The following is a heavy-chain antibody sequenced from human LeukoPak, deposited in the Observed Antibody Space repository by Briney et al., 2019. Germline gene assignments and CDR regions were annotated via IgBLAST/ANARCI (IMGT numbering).Heavy chain of an antibody. J-gene: IGHJ5*02. CDR3: ASEVAAAGYNWFDP. V-gene: IGHV1-2*02. D-gene: IGHD6-13*01. Sequence: ASVKVSCKASGYTFTGYYMHWVRQAPGQGLEWMGWINPNSGGTNYAQKFQGRVTMTRGTSISTAYMELSRLRSDDTAVYYCASEVAAAGYNWFDPWGQGTLVTVSS. CDR2: INPNSGGT. CDR1: GYTFTGYY.